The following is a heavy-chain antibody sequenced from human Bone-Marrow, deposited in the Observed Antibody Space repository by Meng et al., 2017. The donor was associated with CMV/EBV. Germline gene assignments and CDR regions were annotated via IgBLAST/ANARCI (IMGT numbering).Heavy chain of an antibody. D-gene: IGHD2-2*01. J-gene: IGHJ6*02. CDR2: IRSKANSYAT. CDR1: GFTFSGSA. CDR3: TRTQSAIVVVPAAKNYYYYYGMDV. Sequence: GGSLRLSCAASGFTFSGSAMHWVRQASGKGLEWVGRIRSKANSYATAYAASVKGRFTISRDDSKNTAYLQMNSLKTEDTAVYYCTRTQSAIVVVPAAKNYYYYYGMDVWGQGTTVTVSS. V-gene: IGHV3-73*01.